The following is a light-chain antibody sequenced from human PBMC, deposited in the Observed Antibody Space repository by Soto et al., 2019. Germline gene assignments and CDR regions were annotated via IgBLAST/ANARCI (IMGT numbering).Light chain of an antibody. J-gene: IGKJ5*01. CDR2: GAS. V-gene: IGKV1-5*01. CDR3: QQYNTYST. CDR1: QDIRNL. Sequence: DIQMSQSPSTLSASVGDIVTITFRASQDIRNLLAWYQQKPGKAPNPLIYGASSLKSGVPSRFSGSGSGTEFTLTISSLQPDDFATYYCQQYNTYSTFGQGTRLEIK.